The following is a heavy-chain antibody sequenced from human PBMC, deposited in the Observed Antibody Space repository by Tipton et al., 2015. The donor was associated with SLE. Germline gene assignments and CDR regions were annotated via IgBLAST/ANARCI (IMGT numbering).Heavy chain of an antibody. Sequence: TLSLTCTVSGGSVSSSSKYLAWIRQPPGKGLEWIGSIYYTGTTTYYNSFPKSRVTMSVDTSKNQFSLRLTSVIAADTAVYYCARLHGYSYGLNWFDPWGQGTLISVSS. CDR1: GGSVSSSSKY. CDR2: IYYTGTTT. J-gene: IGHJ5*02. D-gene: IGHD5-18*01. V-gene: IGHV4-39*07. CDR3: ARLHGYSYGLNWFDP.